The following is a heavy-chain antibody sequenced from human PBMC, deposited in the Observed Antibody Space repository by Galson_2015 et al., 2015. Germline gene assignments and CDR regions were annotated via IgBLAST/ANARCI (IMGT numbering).Heavy chain of an antibody. CDR1: GFTFSSYA. Sequence: SLRLSCAASGFTFSSYAMSWVRQAPGKGLEWVSAISGSGGSTYYADSVKGRFTISRDNSKNTLYLQMNSLRAEDTAVYYCAKDLSQGSAAAPYNWFDPWGQGTLVTVSS. CDR3: AKDLSQGSAAAPYNWFDP. V-gene: IGHV3-23*01. CDR2: ISGSGGST. J-gene: IGHJ5*02. D-gene: IGHD6-13*01.